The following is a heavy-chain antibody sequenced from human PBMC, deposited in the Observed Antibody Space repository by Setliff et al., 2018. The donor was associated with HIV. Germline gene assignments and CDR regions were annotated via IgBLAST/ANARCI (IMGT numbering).Heavy chain of an antibody. V-gene: IGHV4-38-2*02. CDR2: VYHTGSA. Sequence: TLSLTCNVSGYFLISGYHWGWLRQAPGKGLEWIGCVYHTGSAYYNPSLKSRLTMSVDTSKNQFSLKLRSVTAADTAVYYCARDRRETHFNYYYGMDVWGRGTTVTVSS. J-gene: IGHJ6*02. D-gene: IGHD1-26*01. CDR1: GYFLISGYH. CDR3: ARDRRETHFNYYYGMDV.